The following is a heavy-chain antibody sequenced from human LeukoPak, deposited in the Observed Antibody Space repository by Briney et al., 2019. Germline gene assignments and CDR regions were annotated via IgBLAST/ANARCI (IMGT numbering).Heavy chain of an antibody. J-gene: IGHJ4*02. CDR3: ARMPTTGITMIVVEPFDY. CDR1: GFTFDDYA. V-gene: IGHV3-9*01. CDR2: ISWNSGSI. D-gene: IGHD3-22*01. Sequence: GRSLRLSCAASGFTFDDYAMHWVRQAPGKGLEWVSGISWNSGSIGYADSVKGRFTISRDNSKNTLYLQMNSLRAEDTAVYYCARMPTTGITMIVVEPFDYWGQGTLVTVSS.